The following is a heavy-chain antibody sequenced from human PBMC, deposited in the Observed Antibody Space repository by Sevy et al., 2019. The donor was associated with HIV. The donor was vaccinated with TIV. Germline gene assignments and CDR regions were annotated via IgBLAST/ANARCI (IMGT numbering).Heavy chain of an antibody. V-gene: IGHV4-61*02. CDR3: ARGGGNSFLDAFDI. Sequence: SQTLSLTCSVSGGSISSGSYYRSWIRQPAGKGLEWIGRIYTSGSTNYNPSLKSRVTISVDTSKNQFSLKLSSVTAADTAVYYCARGGGNSFLDAFDIWGQGTMVTVSS. CDR2: IYTSGST. D-gene: IGHD2-21*02. J-gene: IGHJ3*02. CDR1: GGSISSGSYY.